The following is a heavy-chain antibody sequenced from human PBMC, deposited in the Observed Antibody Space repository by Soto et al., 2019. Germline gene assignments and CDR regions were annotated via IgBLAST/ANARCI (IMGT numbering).Heavy chain of an antibody. V-gene: IGHV4-59*01. CDR3: ASSGIVARYYFDY. J-gene: IGHJ4*02. Sequence: SETLSLTCTVSGGSISSYYRSWIRQPPGKGLEWIGYIYYSGSTNYNPSLKSRVTISVDTSKNQFSLKLSSVTAADTAVYYCASSGIVARYYFDYWGQGTLVTVSS. CDR1: GGSISSYY. CDR2: IYYSGST. D-gene: IGHD1-26*01.